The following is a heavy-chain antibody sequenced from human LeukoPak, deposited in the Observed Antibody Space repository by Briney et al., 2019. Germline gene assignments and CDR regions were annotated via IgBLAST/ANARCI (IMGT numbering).Heavy chain of an antibody. J-gene: IGHJ3*02. Sequence: ASVKVSCKASGYTFTSYYMHWVRQAPGQGLEWVGIINPSGGSTSYAQKFQGRVTMTRDTSTSTVYMELSSLRSEDTAVYYCARDRYTYYYGSGSYNAFDIWGQGTMVTVSS. CDR1: GYTFTSYY. CDR3: ARDRYTYYYGSGSYNAFDI. CDR2: INPSGGST. V-gene: IGHV1-46*01. D-gene: IGHD3-10*01.